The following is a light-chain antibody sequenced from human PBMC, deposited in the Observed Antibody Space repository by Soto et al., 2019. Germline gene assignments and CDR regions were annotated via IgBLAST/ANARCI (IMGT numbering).Light chain of an antibody. J-gene: IGLJ2*01. CDR1: SSDVGGYNY. V-gene: IGLV2-14*01. CDR3: SSYTRNSTLV. Sequence: QSVLTQPASVSGSPGQSITISCTGTSSDVGGYNYVSWYQQHPGKAPKLMIYEVSNRPSGVSNRFSGSKSGNTASLTISGLQAEDEADYYCSSYTRNSTLVFGGGTTLTVL. CDR2: EVS.